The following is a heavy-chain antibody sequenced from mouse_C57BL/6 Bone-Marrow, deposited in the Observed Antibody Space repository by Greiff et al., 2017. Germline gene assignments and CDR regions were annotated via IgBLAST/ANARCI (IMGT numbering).Heavy chain of an antibody. CDR1: GYTFTSYW. Sequence: QVQLQQPGAELVRPGTSVKLSCKASGYTFTSYWMHWVKQRPGQGLEWIGVIDPSDSYTNYNQKFKGKATLTVDTSSSTAYMQLSSLTSEDSAVYYCARCVYAMDYWGQGTSVTVSS. CDR3: ARCVYAMDY. J-gene: IGHJ4*01. V-gene: IGHV1-59*01. CDR2: IDPSDSYT.